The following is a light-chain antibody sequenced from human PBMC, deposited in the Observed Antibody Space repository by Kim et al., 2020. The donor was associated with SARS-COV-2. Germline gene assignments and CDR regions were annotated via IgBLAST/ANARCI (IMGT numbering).Light chain of an antibody. CDR3: CSYAGGYTHVA. Sequence: QSALTQPRSVSESPGQSVTISCTGTSSDVGAYNYVSWYQQYPGKAPKLMIHDVSQRPSGVPDRFSGSKSGNMASLTISGLQADDEADYYCCSYAGGYTHVAFGGGTQLTVL. V-gene: IGLV2-11*01. CDR1: SSDVGAYNY. CDR2: DVS. J-gene: IGLJ2*01.